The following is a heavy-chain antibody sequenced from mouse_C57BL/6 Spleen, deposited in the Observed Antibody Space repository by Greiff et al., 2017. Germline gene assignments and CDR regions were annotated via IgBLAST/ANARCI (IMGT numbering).Heavy chain of an antibody. V-gene: IGHV1-55*01. Sequence: QVQLKQPGAELVKPGASVKMSCKASGYTFTSYWITWVKQRPGQGLEWIGDIYPGSGSTNYNEKFKSKATLTVDTSSSTAYMQLSSLTSEDSAVYYCASLDYYGSTPFAYWGQGTLVTVSA. CDR3: ASLDYYGSTPFAY. D-gene: IGHD1-1*01. CDR1: GYTFTSYW. CDR2: IYPGSGST. J-gene: IGHJ3*01.